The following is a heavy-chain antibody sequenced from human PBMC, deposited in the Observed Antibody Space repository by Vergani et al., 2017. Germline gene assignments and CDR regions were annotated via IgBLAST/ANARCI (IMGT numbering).Heavy chain of an antibody. D-gene: IGHD1-26*01. V-gene: IGHV3-74*01. CDR2: INSDGSST. CDR3: VKDXMGASFVGTNHNDY. CDR1: GFTFSSYW. J-gene: IGHJ4*02. Sequence: EVQLVESGGGLVQPGGSLRLSCAASGFTFSSYWMHWVRQAPGKGLVWVSRINSDGSSTSYADSVKGRFTISRDNAKNTLYLQMNSLRAEDTAVYYCVKDXMGASFVGTNHNDYWGQGTLVTVSS.